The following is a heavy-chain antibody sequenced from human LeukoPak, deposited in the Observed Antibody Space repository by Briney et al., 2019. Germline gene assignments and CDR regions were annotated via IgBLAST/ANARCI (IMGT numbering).Heavy chain of an antibody. V-gene: IGHV3-23*01. CDR2: ISGSAGST. CDR1: GFTFSSYA. CDR3: AKDDHGNYGTIGY. D-gene: IGHD3-16*01. J-gene: IGHJ4*02. Sequence: GGSLRLSCAASGFTFSSYAMGWVRQAPGKGLEWVSVISGSAGSTYYADSVKGRFTISRDNARKSVYLQMNSLRPEDTALYYCAKDDHGNYGTIGYWGQGTVVTVSS.